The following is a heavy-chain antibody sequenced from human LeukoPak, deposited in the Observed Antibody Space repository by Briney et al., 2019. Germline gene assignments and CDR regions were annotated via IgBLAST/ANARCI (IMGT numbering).Heavy chain of an antibody. J-gene: IGHJ4*01. CDR3: VKRGLRSWPMYYFAH. CDR2: ITSNGGST. D-gene: IGHD6-13*01. Sequence: PGGSLRLSCSGSGFTFSSYSMHWVRQAPGRGLEYVSGITSNGGSTYYADSMKGRFTISRDNSKNTLYLQMSSLRAEDTAVYYCVKRGLRSWPMYYFAHWGHVTLVT. V-gene: IGHV3-64D*06. CDR1: GFTFSSYS.